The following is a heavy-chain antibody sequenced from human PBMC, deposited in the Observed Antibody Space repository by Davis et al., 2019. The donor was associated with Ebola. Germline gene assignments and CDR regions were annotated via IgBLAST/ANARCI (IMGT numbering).Heavy chain of an antibody. CDR1: GGSLSDYF. V-gene: IGHV4-59*03. Sequence: PGGSLRLSCAVDGGSLSDYFWGWIRQSPGKGLEWIGYIHYSGTTKYNPSLRRRVTTSVDASKNQLSLRLSSMTAADTAVYYCAQWSGNAFEIWGRGTVVTVSS. D-gene: IGHD3-3*01. J-gene: IGHJ3*02. CDR3: AQWSGNAFEI. CDR2: IHYSGTT.